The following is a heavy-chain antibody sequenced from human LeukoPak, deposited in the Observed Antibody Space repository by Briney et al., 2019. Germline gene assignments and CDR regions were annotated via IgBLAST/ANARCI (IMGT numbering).Heavy chain of an antibody. CDR3: AKDLVYCSSTSCYDDWYFDL. J-gene: IGHJ2*01. CDR2: IRYDGSNK. CDR1: GFTLSSYG. D-gene: IGHD2-2*01. V-gene: IGHV3-30*02. Sequence: PGGSLRLSCAASGFTLSSYGMHWVRQAPGKGLEWVAFIRYDGSNKYYVDSVKGRFTISRDNSKNTLYLQMNSLRVEDTAVYCCAKDLVYCSSTSCYDDWYFDLWGRGTLVTVSS.